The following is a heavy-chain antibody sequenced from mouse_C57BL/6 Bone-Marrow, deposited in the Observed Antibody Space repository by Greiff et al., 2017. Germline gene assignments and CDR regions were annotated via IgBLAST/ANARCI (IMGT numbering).Heavy chain of an antibody. D-gene: IGHD4-1*01. Sequence: QVQLQQPGAELVKPGASVKMSCKASGYTFTSYWIRWVKQRPGQGLEWIGDIDPGGGCTNYNEKFKGKATLTVAKSSSTAYMQLSSLTSEDSSVYYCGRVDWDVGFAYGGWGKGVTVSA. CDR1: GYTFTSYW. CDR2: IDPGGGCT. CDR3: GRVDWDVGFAY. J-gene: IGHJ3*01. V-gene: IGHV1-55*01.